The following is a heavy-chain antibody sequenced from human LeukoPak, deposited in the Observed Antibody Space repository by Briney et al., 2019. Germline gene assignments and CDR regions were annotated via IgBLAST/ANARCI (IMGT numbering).Heavy chain of an antibody. CDR3: ARSLPGGTLDV. CDR2: IYTSGSS. CDR1: GDSISSGSYY. V-gene: IGHV4-61*02. Sequence: PSQTLSLTCTVSGDSISSGSYYWGWIRQPTGKELEWISRIYTSGSSNYNPSLKSRVTISVDTSKNQFSLKLSSVTAADTAVYYCARSLPGGTLDVWGKGTTVTISS. J-gene: IGHJ6*04. D-gene: IGHD1-1*01.